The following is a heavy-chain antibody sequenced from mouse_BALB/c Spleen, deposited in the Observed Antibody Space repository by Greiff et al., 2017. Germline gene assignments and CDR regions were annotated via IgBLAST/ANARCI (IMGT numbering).Heavy chain of an antibody. V-gene: IGHV3-2*02. CDR1: GYSITSDYA. CDR2: ISYSGST. Sequence: ESGPGLVKPSQSLSLTCTVTGYSITSDYAWNWIRQFPGNKLEWMGYISYSGSTSYNPSLKSRISITRDTSKNQFFLQLNSVTTEDTATYYCARNAYYGNPFAYWGQGTLVTVSA. J-gene: IGHJ3*01. CDR3: ARNAYYGNPFAY. D-gene: IGHD2-10*01.